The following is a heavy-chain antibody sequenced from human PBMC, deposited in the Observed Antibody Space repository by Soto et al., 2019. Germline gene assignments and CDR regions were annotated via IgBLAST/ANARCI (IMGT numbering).Heavy chain of an antibody. CDR2: ISGGGDGT. J-gene: IGHJ4*02. CDR3: AKDPSVDTAYYFDY. Sequence: VQLLESGGNLVQSGGSLRLSCAASGFTFSSYAMSWVRQAPGKGLEWVSSISGGGDGTYYADSVKGRFTISRDNSKNPLYLRMSSLRSEDTAVYYCAKDPSVDTAYYFDYWGQGTLVTVSS. D-gene: IGHD5-18*01. V-gene: IGHV3-23*01. CDR1: GFTFSSYA.